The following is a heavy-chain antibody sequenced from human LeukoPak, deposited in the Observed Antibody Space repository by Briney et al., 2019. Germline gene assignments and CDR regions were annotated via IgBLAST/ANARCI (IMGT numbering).Heavy chain of an antibody. V-gene: IGHV4-59*08. J-gene: IGHJ4*02. CDR1: GCTSNGNY. CDR3: ARHLDYGDYPLDY. D-gene: IGHD4-17*01. CDR2: IYNTGNT. Sequence: PSETLSRTASGYGCTSNGNYWGWIRHAPGKGLKWIAYIYNTGNTNDKNSLKSRLTISVDTSKNQFSLKVRSLTAADTAVYYCARHLDYGDYPLDYWGQGTLVTVSS.